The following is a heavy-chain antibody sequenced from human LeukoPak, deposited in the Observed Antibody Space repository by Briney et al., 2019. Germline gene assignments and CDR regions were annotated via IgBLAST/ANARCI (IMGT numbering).Heavy chain of an antibody. V-gene: IGHV4-39*01. Sequence: SETLSLTCTVSGGSIRSSSYYWGWIRQPPGKGLEWIGCIYYTGSTYYNPSLKSRVTISVDTSKNQFSLKVSSVTAADSALYFCARQRTSGSASNLRVAQIDSWGQGTLVTVSS. D-gene: IGHD3-3*01. CDR3: ARQRTSGSASNLRVAQIDS. CDR1: GGSIRSSSYY. CDR2: IYYTGST. J-gene: IGHJ4*02.